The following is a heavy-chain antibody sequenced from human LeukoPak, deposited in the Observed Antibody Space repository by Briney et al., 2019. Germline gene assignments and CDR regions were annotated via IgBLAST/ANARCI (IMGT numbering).Heavy chain of an antibody. Sequence: GGSLRLSCAASGFTFSSYSMNWVRQAPGKGLEWVAVISYDGINKDYADSVKGRFTISRDNSKNTLYLQMNSLRAEDTAVYYCATGAFYYDSNGQYYFDSWGQGTLVTVSS. V-gene: IGHV3-30*03. CDR1: GFTFSSYS. D-gene: IGHD3-22*01. CDR3: ATGAFYYDSNGQYYFDS. J-gene: IGHJ4*02. CDR2: ISYDGINK.